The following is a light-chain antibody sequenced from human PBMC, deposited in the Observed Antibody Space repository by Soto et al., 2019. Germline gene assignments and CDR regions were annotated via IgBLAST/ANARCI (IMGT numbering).Light chain of an antibody. V-gene: IGLV2-14*01. J-gene: IGLJ1*01. CDR1: SSDVGGYNY. CDR2: DVR. CDR3: RSYTTISTYV. Sequence: QSAXTQPASVSGSPGQSITISCTGTSSDVGGYNYVSWYQQHPGKAPKLMIYDVRNRPSGVSNRFSGSKSVNTDSLTISGLQAEDEADYYCRSYTTISTYVFGTGTKVTVL.